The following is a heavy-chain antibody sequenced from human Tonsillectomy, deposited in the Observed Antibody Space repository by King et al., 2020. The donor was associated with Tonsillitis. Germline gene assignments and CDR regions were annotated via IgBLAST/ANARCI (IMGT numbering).Heavy chain of an antibody. Sequence: QLVQSGAEVKKPGESLKISCKGSGYSFTSYWIGWVRQMPGKGLEWMGIIYPGDSDTRYSPSFQGQVTISADKSVSTAYLQWSSLKASDTAMYYCARRDYDSLAGYYGGEVDYWGQGTLVTVSS. CDR1: GYSFTSYW. J-gene: IGHJ4*02. D-gene: IGHD3-9*01. V-gene: IGHV5-51*01. CDR2: IYPGDSDT. CDR3: ARRDYDSLAGYYGGEVDY.